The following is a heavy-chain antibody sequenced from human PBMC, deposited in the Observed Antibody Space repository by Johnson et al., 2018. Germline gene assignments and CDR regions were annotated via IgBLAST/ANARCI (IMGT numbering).Heavy chain of an antibody. J-gene: IGHJ6*02. D-gene: IGHD3-9*01. CDR3: TKSTDLFPGYPPGVGMDG. CDR1: EFTFNTFA. Sequence: VRLQESGGGLVQPGGSLRLSCAASEFTFNTFAMYWVRQAPGKGLESVLVVGVSGDDTYYADSVKGRFTISRDNSMNTLYLQINSLTAEDTAVYYCTKSTDLFPGYPPGVGMDGWGQGTTVTVSS. CDR2: VGVSGDDT. V-gene: IGHV3-23*01.